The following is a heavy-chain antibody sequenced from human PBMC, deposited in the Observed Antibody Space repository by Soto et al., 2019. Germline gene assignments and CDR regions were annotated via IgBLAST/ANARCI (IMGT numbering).Heavy chain of an antibody. Sequence: QVQLVQSGAEVKKPGSSVKVSCKASGGTFSTYVISWVRQAPGQGLEWMGRVIPMSGSSNYAQKFQGRVTITADKDTSIAYMEVRSLRSEDTAVYYCARGRPRSGPPFYYYGLDVWGQVTTVIVSS. V-gene: IGHV1-69*06. CDR1: GGTFSTYV. D-gene: IGHD1-26*01. CDR3: ARGRPRSGPPFYYYGLDV. CDR2: VIPMSGSS. J-gene: IGHJ6*02.